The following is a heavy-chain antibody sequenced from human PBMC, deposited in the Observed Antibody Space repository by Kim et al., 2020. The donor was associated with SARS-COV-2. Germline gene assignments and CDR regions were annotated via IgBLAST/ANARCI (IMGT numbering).Heavy chain of an antibody. CDR1: GFTFSDYY. D-gene: IGHD3-10*01. CDR3: ARDSGVLWFGELKPAVFAFDI. Sequence: GGSLRLSCAASGFTFSDYYMSWIRQAPGKGLEWVSYISSSGSTIYYADSVKGRFTISRDNAKNSLYLQMNSLRAEDTAVYYCARDSGVLWFGELKPAVFAFDIWGQGTMVTVSS. J-gene: IGHJ3*02. V-gene: IGHV3-11*01. CDR2: ISSSGSTI.